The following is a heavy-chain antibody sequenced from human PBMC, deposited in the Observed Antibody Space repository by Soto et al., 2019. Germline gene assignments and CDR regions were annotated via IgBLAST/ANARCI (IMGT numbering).Heavy chain of an antibody. CDR1: GGSISSGGYY. D-gene: IGHD2-2*01. CDR3: ARDKHSRTHAFDI. J-gene: IGHJ3*02. V-gene: IGHV4-31*03. CDR2: IYYSGST. Sequence: QVQLQESGPGLVKPSQTLSLTCTVSGGSISSGGYYWSWIRQHPGKGLEWIGYIYYSGSTYYNPSLKSRVTISVDTSKNQFSLKLSSVTAADTAVYYCARDKHSRTHAFDIWGQGTMDTVSS.